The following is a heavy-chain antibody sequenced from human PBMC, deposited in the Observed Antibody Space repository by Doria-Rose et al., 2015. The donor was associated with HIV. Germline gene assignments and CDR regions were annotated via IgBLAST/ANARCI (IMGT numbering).Heavy chain of an antibody. CDR1: GFTFQEHG. CDR3: AKDRGFGYQIGDGFDF. D-gene: IGHD3-10*01. V-gene: IGHV3-9*01. Sequence: LRLSCAASGFTFQEHGMHWVRQAPGKGLEWVSGLSWNSGSVGYGDFVKGRFTISRDNAKKVLYLQMNVLHAEDTALYFCAKDRGFGYQIGDGFDFWGQGTMVTVSS. CDR2: LSWNSGSV. J-gene: IGHJ3*01.